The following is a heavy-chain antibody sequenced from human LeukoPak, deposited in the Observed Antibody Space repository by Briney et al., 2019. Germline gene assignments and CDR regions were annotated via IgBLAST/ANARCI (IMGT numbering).Heavy chain of an antibody. CDR2: IYYSGST. CDR1: GGSISYYY. D-gene: IGHD3-10*01. Sequence: SETLSLTCTVSGGSISYYYWSWIRQPPGKGLEWIGNIYYSGSTNHNPSLKSRVTISVDTSKNQLSLKLSSLTAADTAVYYCARFSGWFDPWGQGTLVTVSS. V-gene: IGHV4-59*01. CDR3: ARFSGWFDP. J-gene: IGHJ5*02.